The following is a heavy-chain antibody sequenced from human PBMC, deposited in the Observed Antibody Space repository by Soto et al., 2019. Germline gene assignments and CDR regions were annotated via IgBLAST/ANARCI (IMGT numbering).Heavy chain of an antibody. V-gene: IGHV4-59*08. Sequence: QVQLQESGPGLVKPSETLSLTCTVSGGSISSYYWSWIRQPPGKGLEWIGYIYYSGSTNYNPSLKGRVTIAVDTSKNQFSLKLSSVTAADTAVYYCARQGGEYFDRWGRGTLVTVSS. CDR3: ARQGGEYFDR. D-gene: IGHD6-25*01. CDR2: IYYSGST. CDR1: GGSISSYY. J-gene: IGHJ2*01.